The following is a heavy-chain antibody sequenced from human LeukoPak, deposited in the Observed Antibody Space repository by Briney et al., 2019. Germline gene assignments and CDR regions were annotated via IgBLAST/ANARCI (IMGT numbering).Heavy chain of an antibody. CDR2: ISAYNGNT. J-gene: IGHJ6*02. V-gene: IGHV1-18*01. Sequence: ASVKVSCKASGYTFSSYGINWVRQAPGQGLEWMGRISAYNGNTNYAQNVQGRVTMTTDTSTTTGYMELRSLRSDDTAVYYCARDQLRYYGSGSYYSDMDVWGQGTTVTVSS. CDR3: ARDQLRYYGSGSYYSDMDV. D-gene: IGHD3-10*01. CDR1: GYTFSSYG.